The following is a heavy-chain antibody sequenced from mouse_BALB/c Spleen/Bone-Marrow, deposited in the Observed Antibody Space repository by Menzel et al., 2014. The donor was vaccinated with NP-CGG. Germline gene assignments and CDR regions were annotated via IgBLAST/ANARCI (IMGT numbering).Heavy chain of an antibody. CDR1: GFSLTSYG. V-gene: IGHV2-6-1*01. CDR2: IWSDGST. CDR3: ARNGNFYAMDY. Sequence: VKVVDSGPGLVAPSQSLSITCTISGFSLTSYGVHWVRQPPGKGLEWLVVIWSDGSTTYNSALKSRLSISKDNSKSQVFLKMNSLQTDDTAMYYCARNGNFYAMDYWGQGTSVTVSS. D-gene: IGHD2-1*01. J-gene: IGHJ4*01.